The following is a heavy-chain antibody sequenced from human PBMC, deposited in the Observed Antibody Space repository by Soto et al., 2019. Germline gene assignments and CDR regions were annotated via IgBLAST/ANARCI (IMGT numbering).Heavy chain of an antibody. J-gene: IGHJ6*02. Sequence: GASVKVSCKASGGTFSSYAISWVRQAPGQGLEWMGGIIPIFGTANYAQKFQGRVTITADKSTSTAYMELSSLRSEDTAVYYCARKGTQGGSYRPYYYGMDVWGQGTTVTVSS. CDR3: ARKGTQGGSYRPYYYGMDV. D-gene: IGHD3-16*01. CDR1: GGTFSSYA. CDR2: IIPIFGTA. V-gene: IGHV1-69*06.